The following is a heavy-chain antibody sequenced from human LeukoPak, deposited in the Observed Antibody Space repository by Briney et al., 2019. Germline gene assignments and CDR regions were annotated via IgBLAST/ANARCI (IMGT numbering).Heavy chain of an antibody. CDR1: GFILSGYW. V-gene: IGHV3-74*01. Sequence: QPGGSLRLSCVASGFILSGYWMYWVRQAPGKGLMYISRNNGDGSTTNYADVVKGRFTMSRDNVKNTLYLQMNSLRVEDTAVYYCARDPRNVGLAPWGQGTLVTVSS. D-gene: IGHD2-15*01. CDR3: ARDPRNVGLAP. J-gene: IGHJ5*02. CDR2: NNGDGSTT.